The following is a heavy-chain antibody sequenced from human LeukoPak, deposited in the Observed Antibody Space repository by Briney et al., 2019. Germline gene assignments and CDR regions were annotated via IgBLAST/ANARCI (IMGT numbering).Heavy chain of an antibody. J-gene: IGHJ4*02. CDR2: INHSGST. Sequence: PSETLSLTCAVYAGSSSGYYWSWVRQPPGKGLEWVGEINHSGSTNYNPSLKSRVTISVDTSKHQFSLKLSSVTAADTAVYYCARAGYYYDSSGYYSGPPDYWGQGTLVTVSS. V-gene: IGHV4-34*01. CDR1: AGSSSGYY. CDR3: ARAGYYYDSSGYYSGPPDY. D-gene: IGHD3-22*01.